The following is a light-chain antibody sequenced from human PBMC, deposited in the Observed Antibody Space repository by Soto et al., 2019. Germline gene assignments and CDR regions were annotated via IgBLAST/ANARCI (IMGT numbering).Light chain of an antibody. Sequence: QTGLAQPRSGSGCRGQAVTISYTRTSSDVGSYNRVSWYQQPPATAPKLMIYEVSNRPSGVPDRFSGSKSGNTASLTISGLQAEDEADYYCSSYTSSSTYAFGPGTKVTVL. CDR3: SSYTSSSTYA. CDR1: SSDVGSYNR. J-gene: IGLJ1*01. CDR2: EVS. V-gene: IGLV2-18*02.